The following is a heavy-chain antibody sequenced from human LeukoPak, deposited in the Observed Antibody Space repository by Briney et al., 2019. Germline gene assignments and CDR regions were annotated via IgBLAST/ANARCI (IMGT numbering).Heavy chain of an antibody. D-gene: IGHD4-17*01. Sequence: PGGSLRLSFAASGLTFSSYNMNWVRQAPGKGLEWVSYISSRSNTIYYADSVKGRFTISRDNAKNSLYLQMNSLRAEDTAVYYCARTSTVTKTNYFDYWGQETLVTVSS. CDR2: ISSRSNTI. CDR1: GLTFSSYN. CDR3: ARTSTVTKTNYFDY. J-gene: IGHJ4*02. V-gene: IGHV3-48*04.